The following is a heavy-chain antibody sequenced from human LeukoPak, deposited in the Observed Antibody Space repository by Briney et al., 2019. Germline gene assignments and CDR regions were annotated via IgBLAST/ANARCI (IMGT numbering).Heavy chain of an antibody. CDR2: IKQDGSEK. J-gene: IGHJ4*02. CDR1: GFTFSRSW. CDR3: AREGGGYYCDF. V-gene: IGHV3-7*01. Sequence: GGSLRLSCAASGFTFSRSWMSWVRQAPGKGLEWVANIKQDGSEKYYVDSVMGRFTISRDNAKNSLYLQMNGLRADDTAVYYCAREGGGYYCDFWGQGTLVTVSS. D-gene: IGHD3-3*01.